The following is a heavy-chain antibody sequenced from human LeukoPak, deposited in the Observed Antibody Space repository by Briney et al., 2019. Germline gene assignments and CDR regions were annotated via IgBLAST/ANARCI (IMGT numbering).Heavy chain of an antibody. Sequence: GGFLRLSLSASGFTFCSYAMSLVRPAPGKGVGGGSAIFGSGGSTYYADSVKGRFTISRDNSKNTLYLQMNSLRAEDTAVYYCAKEPVAGTFVSLREDDYWGQGTLVTVSS. D-gene: IGHD6-19*01. V-gene: IGHV3-23*01. CDR2: IFGSGGST. CDR1: GFTFCSYA. J-gene: IGHJ4*02. CDR3: AKEPVAGTFVSLREDDY.